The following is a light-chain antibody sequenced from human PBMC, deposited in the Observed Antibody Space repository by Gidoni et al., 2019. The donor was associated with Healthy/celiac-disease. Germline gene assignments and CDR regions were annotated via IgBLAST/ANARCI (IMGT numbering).Light chain of an antibody. V-gene: IGKV3-20*01. CDR2: GAS. CDR3: QQYGSSPPYT. J-gene: IGKJ2*01. Sequence: IVLTQSAGPLSLSPGERATLSCRASQSVSSTYLAWYQQKPGQAPRLLIYGASSRATGIPDRFSGSGSGTDFTLTISRLEPEDFAVYYCQQYGSSPPYTFGQGIKLEIK. CDR1: QSVSSTY.